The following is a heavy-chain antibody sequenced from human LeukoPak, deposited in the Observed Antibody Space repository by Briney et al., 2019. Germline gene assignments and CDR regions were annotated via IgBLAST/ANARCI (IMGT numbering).Heavy chain of an antibody. D-gene: IGHD3-16*01. Sequence: PGGSLRLSCAASGFTFSSYAMHWVRQAPGKGLEWVAVISYDGSNKYYADSVKGRFTISRDNSKNTLYLQMNSLRAEDTAVYYCAREQGFTFGGVLTYYFDYWGQGTLVTVSS. CDR2: ISYDGSNK. CDR3: AREQGFTFGGVLTYYFDY. V-gene: IGHV3-30*04. CDR1: GFTFSSYA. J-gene: IGHJ4*02.